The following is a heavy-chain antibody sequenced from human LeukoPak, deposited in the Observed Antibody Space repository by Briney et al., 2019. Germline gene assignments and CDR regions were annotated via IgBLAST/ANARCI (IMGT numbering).Heavy chain of an antibody. J-gene: IGHJ4*02. CDR2: IRYDGSNK. CDR1: GFTFSSYS. V-gene: IGHV3-30*02. D-gene: IGHD4-23*01. Sequence: GGSLRLSCAASGFTFSSYSMNWVRQAPGKGLEWVAFIRYDGSNKYYADSVKGRFTISRDNSKNTLYLQMNSLRAEDTAVYYCAKDLLRWYRTPGDWGQGTLVTVSS. CDR3: AKDLLRWYRTPGD.